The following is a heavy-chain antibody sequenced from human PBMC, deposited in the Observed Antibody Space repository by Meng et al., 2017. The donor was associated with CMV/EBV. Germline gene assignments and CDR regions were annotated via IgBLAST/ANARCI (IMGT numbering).Heavy chain of an antibody. CDR2: INPNSGGT. CDR1: GYTFTGYY. V-gene: IGHV1-2*02. CDR3: IYSSSPYYYYGMDV. D-gene: IGHD6-6*01. Sequence: ASVKVSCKASGYTFTGYYMHWVRQAPGQGLEWMGWINPNSGGTNYAQKFQGRVTMTGDTSISTAYMELSRLRSDDTAVYYCIYSSSPYYYYGMDVWGQGTTVTVSS. J-gene: IGHJ6*02.